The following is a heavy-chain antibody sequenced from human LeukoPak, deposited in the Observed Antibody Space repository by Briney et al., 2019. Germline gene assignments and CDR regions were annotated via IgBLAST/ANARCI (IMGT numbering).Heavy chain of an antibody. D-gene: IGHD3-10*01. CDR1: GYTFINYD. V-gene: IGHV1-8*01. CDR3: ARSGFGSGISFGP. Sequence: ASVKVSCKASGYTFINYDINWVRQATGQGLEWMGWMNPNSGDTGYVQTFQGRVTMTRDTSTSTAYMELSSLRSKDTAVYYCARSGFGSGISFGPWGQGTLATVSS. CDR2: MNPNSGDT. J-gene: IGHJ5*02.